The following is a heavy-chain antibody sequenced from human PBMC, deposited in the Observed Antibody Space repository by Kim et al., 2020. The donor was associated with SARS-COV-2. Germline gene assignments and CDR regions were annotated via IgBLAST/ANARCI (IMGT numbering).Heavy chain of an antibody. V-gene: IGHV4-39*01. CDR3: ARHEEMATIPSAFDY. D-gene: IGHD5-12*01. CDR1: GGSISSSSYY. CDR2: IYYSGST. Sequence: SETLSLTCTVSGGSISSSSYYWGWIRQPPGKGLEWIGSIYYSGSTYYNPSLKSRVTISVDTSKNQFSLKLSSVTAADTAVYYCARHEEMATIPSAFDYWGQGTLVTVSS. J-gene: IGHJ4*02.